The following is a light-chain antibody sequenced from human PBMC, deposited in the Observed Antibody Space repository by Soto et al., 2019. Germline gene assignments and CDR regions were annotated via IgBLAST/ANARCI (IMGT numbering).Light chain of an antibody. J-gene: IGKJ1*01. Sequence: EIQMTHSPSSLSASVGDRVTFTCRASQDISHYLAWYQQRPGKVPKLLLYYAANLQSGVPSRFSGSGSGTEFLLTISSLQPEDVGTYYCQQYSKDTPGPFGQGPKVDIK. V-gene: IGKV1-27*01. CDR3: QQYSKDTPGP. CDR2: YAA. CDR1: QDISHY.